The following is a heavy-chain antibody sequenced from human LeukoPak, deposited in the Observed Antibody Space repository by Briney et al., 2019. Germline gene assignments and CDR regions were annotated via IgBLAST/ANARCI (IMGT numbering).Heavy chain of an antibody. CDR2: ISGSGGST. CDR3: AKDRDYYDSSGGLDY. D-gene: IGHD3-22*01. J-gene: IGHJ4*02. Sequence: TGGSLRLSCAASGFTFSSYAMSWVRQAPGKGLEWVSAISGSGGSTYYADSVKGRFTISRDNSKNTLYLQMNSLGAEDTAVYYCAKDRDYYDSSGGLDYWGQGTLVTVSS. V-gene: IGHV3-23*01. CDR1: GFTFSSYA.